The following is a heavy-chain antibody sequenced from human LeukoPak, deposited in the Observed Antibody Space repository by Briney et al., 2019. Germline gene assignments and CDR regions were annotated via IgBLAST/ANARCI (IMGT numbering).Heavy chain of an antibody. CDR3: ARSRGVSRVYYYDSSGCDY. CDR1: GYTFTGYY. V-gene: IGHV1-2*06. CDR2: INPNSGGT. D-gene: IGHD3-22*01. J-gene: IGHJ4*02. Sequence: ASVKVSCKASGYTFTGYYMHWVRQAPGQGLEWMGRINPNSGGTNYAQKFQGRVTMTRDTSISTAYMELSRLRSDDTAVYYCARSRGVSRVYYYDSSGCDYWGQGTLVTVSS.